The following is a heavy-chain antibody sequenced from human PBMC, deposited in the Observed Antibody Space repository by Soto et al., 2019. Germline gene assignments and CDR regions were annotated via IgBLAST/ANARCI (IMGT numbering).Heavy chain of an antibody. J-gene: IGHJ5*02. Sequence: GGSLRLSCAASGFTFDRYGMHWVRQAPGKGLEWVAVIWSDGSTEYYADSVKGRFTISRDNSKNTMYLQMNSLRGEDTGVYYCARGRVPSAIFDWLDPWGQGTIVTVYS. V-gene: IGHV3-33*01. D-gene: IGHD2-2*01. CDR3: ARGRVPSAIFDWLDP. CDR2: IWSDGSTE. CDR1: GFTFDRYG.